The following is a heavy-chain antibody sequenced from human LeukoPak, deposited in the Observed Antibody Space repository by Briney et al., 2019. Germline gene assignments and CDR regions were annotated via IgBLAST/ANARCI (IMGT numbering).Heavy chain of an antibody. CDR2: INHSGST. J-gene: IGHJ5*02. Sequence: PSETLALTCAVYGGSFSGYYWSWIRQPPGKGLEWIGEINHSGSTNYNPSLKSRVTISVDTSKNQFSLKLSSVTAADTAVYYCARQGKYYYDSSGYPWGQGTLVTVSS. D-gene: IGHD3-22*01. CDR3: ARQGKYYYDSSGYP. CDR1: GGSFSGYY. V-gene: IGHV4-34*01.